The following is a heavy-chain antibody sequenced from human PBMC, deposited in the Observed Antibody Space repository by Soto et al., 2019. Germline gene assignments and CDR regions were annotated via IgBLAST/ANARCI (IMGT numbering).Heavy chain of an antibody. V-gene: IGHV4-4*07. CDR3: ARGGMVIIPTATAFDY. D-gene: IGHD2-15*01. CDR1: GGSISPYY. CDR2: IYASGST. Sequence: PSETLSLTCSVPGGSISPYYWSWIRQPAGKGLEWIGRIYASGSTNYNPSLKSRVTMSVATSKNQFSLKLTSVTAADTATYYCARGGMVIIPTATAFDYWGQGTQVTVSS. J-gene: IGHJ4*02.